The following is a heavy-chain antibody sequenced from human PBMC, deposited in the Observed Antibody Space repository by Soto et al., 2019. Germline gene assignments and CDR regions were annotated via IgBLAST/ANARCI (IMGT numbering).Heavy chain of an antibody. CDR3: ARERAIRGFDY. V-gene: IGHV1-8*01. CDR2: MNPNSGNT. CDR1: GYTFTSYD. J-gene: IGHJ4*02. D-gene: IGHD2-21*01. Sequence: QVQLVQSGAEVKKPGASVKVSCKASGYTFTSYDINWVRQATGQGLEWMGWMNPNSGNTGYAQKFQGRVTMTRNTSISTAYMQLSSLTSEAPAVYYCARERAIRGFDYWGQGTLVTVSS.